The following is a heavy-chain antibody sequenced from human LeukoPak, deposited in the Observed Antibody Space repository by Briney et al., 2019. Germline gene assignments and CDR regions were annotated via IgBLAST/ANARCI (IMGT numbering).Heavy chain of an antibody. J-gene: IGHJ4*02. CDR1: GFTFSSYG. V-gene: IGHV3-30*03. D-gene: IGHD3-16*02. Sequence: PGGSLRLSCAASGFTFSSYGMHWVRQAPGKGLEWVAVISYDGSNKYYADSVKGRFTISRDNSKNTLFLQMNSLRAEDTAVYYCARENWEYDYVWGSYRYYFDYWGQGTLVTVSS. CDR2: ISYDGSNK. CDR3: ARENWEYDYVWGSYRYYFDY.